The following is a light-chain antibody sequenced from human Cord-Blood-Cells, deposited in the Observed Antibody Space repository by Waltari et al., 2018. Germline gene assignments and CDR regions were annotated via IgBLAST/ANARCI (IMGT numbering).Light chain of an antibody. CDR3: SSYTSSSTVV. V-gene: IGLV2-14*01. Sequence: QSALTQPASVSGSPGQAITIPCPRTSSDVGGSNYVSWYQQHPGKAPKLMIYDVSTRPSGVSNRFSGSKSGNTASLTISGLQAEDEADYYCSSYTSSSTVVFGGGTKLTVL. J-gene: IGLJ2*01. CDR1: SSDVGGSNY. CDR2: DVS.